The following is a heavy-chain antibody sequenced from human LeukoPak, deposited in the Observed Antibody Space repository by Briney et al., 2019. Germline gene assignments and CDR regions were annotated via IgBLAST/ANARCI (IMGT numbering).Heavy chain of an antibody. D-gene: IGHD6-19*01. CDR3: ASSGSSGWYDY. V-gene: IGHV1-3*01. Sequence: ASVKVSCKASGYTFIDYAMHWVRQAPGQRLEWMGWINAGNGNTKYSQKFQGRVTITRDTSATIAYMELSRLRSEDTAVYYCASSGSSGWYDYWGQGTLVTVSS. CDR1: GYTFIDYA. J-gene: IGHJ4*02. CDR2: INAGNGNT.